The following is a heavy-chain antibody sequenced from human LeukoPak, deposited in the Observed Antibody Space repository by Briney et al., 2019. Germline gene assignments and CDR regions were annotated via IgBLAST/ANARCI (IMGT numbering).Heavy chain of an antibody. J-gene: IGHJ4*02. CDR3: ATSNWNSFDY. CDR2: ISGSTTDI. CDR1: GFTFTAYT. D-gene: IGHD1-1*01. Sequence: GGSLRLSCAASGFTFTAYTINWVRQAPGKGLEWVSYISGSTTDIYYADSVKGRFTISRDNAKNSLYLQMNSLRAEDTAVYYCATSNWNSFDYWGQGTLVTVSS. V-gene: IGHV3-21*01.